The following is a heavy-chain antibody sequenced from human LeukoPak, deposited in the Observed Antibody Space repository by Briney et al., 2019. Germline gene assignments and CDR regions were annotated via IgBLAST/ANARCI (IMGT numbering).Heavy chain of an antibody. D-gene: IGHD3-10*01. V-gene: IGHV1-69*13. CDR1: GYTFTSYY. CDR3: ARGEEANYYGSGSYVNAFDY. CDR2: IIPIFGTA. Sequence: SVKVSCKASGYTFTSYYMHWVRQAPGQGLEWMGGIIPIFGTANYAQKFQGRVTITADESTSTAYMELSSLRSEDTAVYYCARGEEANYYGSGSYVNAFDYWGQGTLVTVSS. J-gene: IGHJ4*02.